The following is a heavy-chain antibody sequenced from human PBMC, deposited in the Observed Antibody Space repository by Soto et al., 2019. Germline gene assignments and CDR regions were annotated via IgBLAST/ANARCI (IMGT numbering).Heavy chain of an antibody. Sequence: GGSLRLSCAASGFTFSSYGMHWVRQAPGKGLEWVAVIWYDGSNKYYADSVKGRFTISRDNSKNTLYLQMNSLRAEDTAVYYCARARRYSSGWPFEYWGQGTLVTVSS. CDR1: GFTFSSYG. V-gene: IGHV3-33*01. J-gene: IGHJ4*02. D-gene: IGHD6-19*01. CDR3: ARARRYSSGWPFEY. CDR2: IWYDGSNK.